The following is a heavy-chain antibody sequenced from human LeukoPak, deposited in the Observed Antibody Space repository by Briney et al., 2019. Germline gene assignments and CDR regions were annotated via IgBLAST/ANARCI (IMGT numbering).Heavy chain of an antibody. CDR1: GVSISSSSYY. J-gene: IGHJ4*02. V-gene: IGHV4-39*01. CDR2: IYYSGST. Sequence: SETLSLTCTVSGVSISSSSYYWGWIRQPPGKGLEWIGSIYYSGSTYYNPSLKSRVTISVDTSKNQFSLKLSSVTAADTAVYYCARLVTEMATITPVGDWGQGTLVTVSS. CDR3: ARLVTEMATITPVGD. D-gene: IGHD5-24*01.